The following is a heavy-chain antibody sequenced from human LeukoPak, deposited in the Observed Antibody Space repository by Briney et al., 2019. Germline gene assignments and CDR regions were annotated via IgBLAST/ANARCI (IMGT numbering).Heavy chain of an antibody. CDR3: AAVGEWLSNAFNT. D-gene: IGHD3-3*01. J-gene: IGHJ3*02. V-gene: IGHV3-15*01. Sequence: GGSLRLSCAASGFTFSIAWMSWVRQAPGKGLEWVGRIKSRGDGETRDYAAPVKDRFIISRDDSKNTLYLQMNSLRTEDTAIYYCAAVGEWLSNAFNTWGQGILVTVSA. CDR2: IKSRGDGETR. CDR1: GFTFSIAW.